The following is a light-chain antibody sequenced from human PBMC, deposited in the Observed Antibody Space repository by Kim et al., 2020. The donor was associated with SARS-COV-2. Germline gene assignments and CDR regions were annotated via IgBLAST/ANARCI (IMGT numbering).Light chain of an antibody. J-gene: IGKJ2*01. CDR2: AAS. Sequence: DIQFTQSPSFLSASVGDRVTITCRASQGISSYLAWYQQKPGKAPKLLIYAASTLQSGVPSRFSGSGSGTEFTLTISSLQPEDFATYYCQQLNSYPHTFGQGTKLEI. V-gene: IGKV1-9*01. CDR1: QGISSY. CDR3: QQLNSYPHT.